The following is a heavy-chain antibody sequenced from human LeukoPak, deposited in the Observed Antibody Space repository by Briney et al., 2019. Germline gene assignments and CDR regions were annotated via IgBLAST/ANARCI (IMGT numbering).Heavy chain of an antibody. D-gene: IGHD5-12*01. V-gene: IGHV3-74*01. CDR3: IRTLIVATSPYMDV. Sequence: GGSLRLSCAASGFTFSSYWMHWARQAPGKGLVWVSRVNSDGTGTTYADSVEGRFTISRDNAKNTVYLQMNSLRAEDTAIYYCIRTLIVATSPYMDVWGKGATVTVSS. J-gene: IGHJ6*03. CDR1: GFTFSSYW. CDR2: VNSDGTGT.